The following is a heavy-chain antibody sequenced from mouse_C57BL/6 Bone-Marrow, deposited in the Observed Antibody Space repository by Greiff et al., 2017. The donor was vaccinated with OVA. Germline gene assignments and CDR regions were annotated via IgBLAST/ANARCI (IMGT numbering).Heavy chain of an antibody. CDR1: GFTFTDDY. V-gene: IGHV14-4*01. D-gene: IGHD2-2*01. Sequence: EVQLQQPGAELVRPGASVKLSCTASGFTFTDDYMHWVKQRPEQGLEWIGWIDPENGDTDYDAKFKGKATLTVDTSSSTAYLQRSSLTSEDTAVYDCATEDGDDGDLYWFAYWGQGTLVTVSA. CDR3: ATEDGDDGDLYWFAY. CDR2: IDPENGDT. J-gene: IGHJ3*01.